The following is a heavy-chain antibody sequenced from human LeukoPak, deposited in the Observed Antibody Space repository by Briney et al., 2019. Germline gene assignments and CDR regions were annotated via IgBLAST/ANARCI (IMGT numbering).Heavy chain of an antibody. Sequence: GGSLRLSCAASGFTFSNAWMSWVRQAPGKGLEWVGRIKSKTDGGTTDYAAPVKGRFTISRDDSKNTLYLQMNSLKTEDTAVYYCTTDSPAFGEVFSGVDDWGQGTLVTASS. D-gene: IGHD3-10*01. V-gene: IGHV3-15*01. CDR1: GFTFSNAW. J-gene: IGHJ4*02. CDR3: TTDSPAFGEVFSGVDD. CDR2: IKSKTDGGTT.